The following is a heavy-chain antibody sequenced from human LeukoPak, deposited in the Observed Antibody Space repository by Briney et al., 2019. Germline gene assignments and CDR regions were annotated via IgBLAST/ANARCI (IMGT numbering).Heavy chain of an antibody. Sequence: GGTLRLSCAASGFTFSSYGMSWVRQAPGKGLEWVSAISGSGGSTYYADSVKGRFTISRDNSKNTLYLQMNSLRAEDTAVYYCARAEHGSGSYIWGQGTMVTVSS. J-gene: IGHJ3*02. CDR2: ISGSGGST. CDR3: ARAEHGSGSYI. CDR1: GFTFSSYG. V-gene: IGHV3-23*01. D-gene: IGHD3-10*01.